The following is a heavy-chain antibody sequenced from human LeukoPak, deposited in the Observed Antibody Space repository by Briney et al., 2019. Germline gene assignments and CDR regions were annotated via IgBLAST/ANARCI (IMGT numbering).Heavy chain of an antibody. V-gene: IGHV1-2*02. CDR3: ARGNYYGSGSYTPLDY. Sequence: ASVKVSCKASGYTFTGYYMHWVRQAPGQGLEWMGWINPNSGGTNYAQKFQGRVTMTRDTSISTAYMELSRLRSDDTAVYYCARGNYYGSGSYTPLDYWGQGTLVTVSS. J-gene: IGHJ4*02. CDR1: GYTFTGYY. CDR2: INPNSGGT. D-gene: IGHD3-10*01.